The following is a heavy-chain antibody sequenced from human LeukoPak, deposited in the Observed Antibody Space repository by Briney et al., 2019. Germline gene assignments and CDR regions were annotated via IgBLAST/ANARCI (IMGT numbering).Heavy chain of an antibody. V-gene: IGHV1-2*04. CDR1: GYTFPDYY. J-gene: IGHJ4*02. Sequence: ASVKVSCKASGYTFPDYYIHWVRQAPGQGPEWMGWINPNSGDTNYAQMFQGWVTMTRDTSISTAYMELSRLRSDDTAVYYCARAYGSGREFDHWGQGTLVTVSS. D-gene: IGHD6-19*01. CDR3: ARAYGSGREFDH. CDR2: INPNSGDT.